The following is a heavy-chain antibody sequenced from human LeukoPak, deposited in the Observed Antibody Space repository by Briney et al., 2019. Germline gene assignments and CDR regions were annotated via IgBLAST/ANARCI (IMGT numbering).Heavy chain of an antibody. CDR3: AREGTSGGLNWLDP. CDR1: GGSISSYY. J-gene: IGHJ5*02. Sequence: SETLSLTCTVSGGSISSYYWSWIRQPAGKGLEWIGRIYTSGSTNYNPSLKSRVTMSVDTSKNQFSLRLSSVHAADTAAYFCAREGTSGGLNWLDPWGQGTLVTVSS. CDR2: IYTSGST. D-gene: IGHD3-10*01. V-gene: IGHV4-4*07.